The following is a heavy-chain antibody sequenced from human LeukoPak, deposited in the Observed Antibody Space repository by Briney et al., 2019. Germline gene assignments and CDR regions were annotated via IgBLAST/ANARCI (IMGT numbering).Heavy chain of an antibody. J-gene: IGHJ4*02. V-gene: IGHV3-21*01. Sequence: GGSLRLSCAASGFTFSSYSMSWVRQAPGKGLEWVSSISSSTTYIYYADSVKGRFTISRDNSKNTLYLQINSLRAEDTAVYYCARATYYYGSGSYDGDYWGQGTLVTVSS. CDR2: ISSSTTYI. CDR1: GFTFSSYS. CDR3: ARATYYYGSGSYDGDY. D-gene: IGHD3-10*01.